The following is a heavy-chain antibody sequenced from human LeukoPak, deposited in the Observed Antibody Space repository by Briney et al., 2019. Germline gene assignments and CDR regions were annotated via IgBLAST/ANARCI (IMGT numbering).Heavy chain of an antibody. D-gene: IGHD3-3*01. J-gene: IGHJ6*02. V-gene: IGHV4-59*01. CDR1: GGSISSYY. CDR3: ARVRDFWSGYYTHYGMDV. CDR2: IYYSGST. Sequence: SETLSLTCTVPGGSISSYYWSWIRQPPGKGLEWIGYIYYSGSTNYNPSLKSRVTISVDTSKNQFSLKLSSVTAADTAVYYCARVRDFWSGYYTHYGMDVWAKGPRSPSP.